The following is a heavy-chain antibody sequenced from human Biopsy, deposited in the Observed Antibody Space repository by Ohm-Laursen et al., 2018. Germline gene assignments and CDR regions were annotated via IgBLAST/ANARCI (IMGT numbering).Heavy chain of an antibody. CDR2: IYNTETT. J-gene: IGHJ5*02. V-gene: IGHV4-39*01. CDR3: ARHPTGFWFDP. Sequence: TLSLTYTVSGGSISSSTTYYWAWLRQPPGKGLEWIGSIYNTETTFYNPSLKSRVTISVDTSTNQFSLTVSSVTAADTALYFCARHPTGFWFDPWGHGTLVTVSS. CDR1: GGSISSSTTYY.